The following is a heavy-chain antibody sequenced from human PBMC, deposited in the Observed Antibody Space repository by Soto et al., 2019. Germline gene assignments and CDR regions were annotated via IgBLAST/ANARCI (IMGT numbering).Heavy chain of an antibody. J-gene: IGHJ4*02. Sequence: PGGSLRLSCAASGFPFGDFGMHWLRQAPGKGLEWVAVISHDGSDKFYADSVKARFTISKDNSKNTLYLQMNSLRAEDTAVYYCAKEPRIAAAGFFDYWGQGTLVTVSS. CDR3: AKEPRIAAAGFFDY. V-gene: IGHV3-30*18. CDR1: GFPFGDFG. CDR2: ISHDGSDK. D-gene: IGHD6-13*01.